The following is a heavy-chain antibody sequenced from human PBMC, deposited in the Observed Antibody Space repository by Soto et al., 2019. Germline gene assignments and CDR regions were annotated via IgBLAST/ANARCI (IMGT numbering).Heavy chain of an antibody. CDR2: ISGSGGST. CDR3: AKDRSEYSSGWFDAFDI. D-gene: IGHD6-19*01. V-gene: IGHV3-23*01. Sequence: ESGGGLVQPGGSLRLSCAASGFTFSIYAMTWVRQAPGKGLEWVSVISGSGGSTYYADSVKGRFTISRDNSKHTLYLQMNSLRAEDTALYYCAKDRSEYSSGWFDAFDIWGQGTMVTVSS. J-gene: IGHJ3*02. CDR1: GFTFSIYA.